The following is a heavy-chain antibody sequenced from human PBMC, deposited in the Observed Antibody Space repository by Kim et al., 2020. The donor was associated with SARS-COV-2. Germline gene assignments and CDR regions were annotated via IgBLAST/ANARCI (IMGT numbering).Heavy chain of an antibody. J-gene: IGHJ4*02. D-gene: IGHD6-19*01. V-gene: IGHV4-30-2*01. CDR3: ARISSGLTRGIFGY. Sequence: SETLSLTCAVSGGSISSGGYSWSWIRQPPGKGLEWFGYIYHSGSIYYNPSLKSRVTISVDRSKNQFSLKLSSVTAADTAVYYCARISSGLTRGIFGYWGPGTLVTLSS. CDR1: GGSISSGGYS. CDR2: IYHSGSI.